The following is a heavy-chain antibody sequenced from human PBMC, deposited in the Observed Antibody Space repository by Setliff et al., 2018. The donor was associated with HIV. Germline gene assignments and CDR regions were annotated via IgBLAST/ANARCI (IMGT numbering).Heavy chain of an antibody. CDR3: ASGFRAVSYYYYYYMDV. CDR1: GFTFSSYG. CDR2: IRSDGSNK. J-gene: IGHJ6*03. D-gene: IGHD3-10*01. V-gene: IGHV3-30*02. Sequence: GSLRLSCAASGFTFSSYGMHWVRQAPGKGLEWVASIRSDGSNKYYADSVTGRFTISRDDSKNTLYLQMNSLRAEDTAVYYCASGFRAVSYYYYYYMDVWGKGTTVTVSS.